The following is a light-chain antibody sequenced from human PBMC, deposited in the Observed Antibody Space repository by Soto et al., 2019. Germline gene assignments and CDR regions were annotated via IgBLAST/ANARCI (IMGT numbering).Light chain of an antibody. Sequence: IVVTQSPGTLSLSPGERATLSCRASQSVSSSYLAWYQQKPGQAPRLLIYGASSRATGIPDRFSGSGSGTDFTLTIRRLEPEDFAVYYCQQYGSSPRTFGQGTKVDIK. CDR1: QSVSSSY. J-gene: IGKJ1*01. CDR2: GAS. CDR3: QQYGSSPRT. V-gene: IGKV3-20*01.